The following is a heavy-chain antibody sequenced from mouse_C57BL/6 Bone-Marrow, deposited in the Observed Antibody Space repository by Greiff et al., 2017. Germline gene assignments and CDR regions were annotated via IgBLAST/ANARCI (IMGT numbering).Heavy chain of an antibody. CDR3: ARLEFDGSSGDWYFDV. CDR1: GYTFTSYD. D-gene: IGHD1-1*01. J-gene: IGHJ1*03. CDR2: IYPRDGST. Sequence: VQLQQSGPELVKPGASVKLSCKASGYTFTSYDINWVKQRPGQGLEWIGWIYPRDGSTKYNEKFKVKATLTVDTSSSTAYMERHSLTSEDSAVYFCARLEFDGSSGDWYFDVWGTGTTDTVSS. V-gene: IGHV1-85*01.